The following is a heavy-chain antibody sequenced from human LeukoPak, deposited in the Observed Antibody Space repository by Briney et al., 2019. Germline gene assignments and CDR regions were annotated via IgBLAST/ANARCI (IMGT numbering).Heavy chain of an antibody. CDR1: GGSISSSSYY. Sequence: SETLSLTCTVSGGSISSSSYYWGWIRQPPGKGLEWIGSIYYSGSTYYNPSLKSRVTISVDTSKNQFSLKLSSVTAADTAVYYCARLYCSSTSCYRRYGGGFFDYWGQGTLVTVSS. CDR2: IYYSGST. CDR3: ARLYCSSTSCYRRYGGGFFDY. V-gene: IGHV4-39*01. J-gene: IGHJ4*02. D-gene: IGHD2-2*01.